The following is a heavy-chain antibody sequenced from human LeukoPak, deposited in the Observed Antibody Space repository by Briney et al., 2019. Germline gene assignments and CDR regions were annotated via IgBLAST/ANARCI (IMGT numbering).Heavy chain of an antibody. J-gene: IGHJ6*04. V-gene: IGHV4-4*02. CDR2: INHSGST. Sequence: SGTLSLTCAVSGGSISSSNWWSWVRQPPGKGLEWIGEINHSGSTNYNPSLKSRVTISVDTSKNQFSLKLSSVTAADTAVYYCARTRRGSSWYPLYYGMDVWGKGTTVTVSS. D-gene: IGHD6-13*01. CDR1: GGSISSSNW. CDR3: ARTRRGSSWYPLYYGMDV.